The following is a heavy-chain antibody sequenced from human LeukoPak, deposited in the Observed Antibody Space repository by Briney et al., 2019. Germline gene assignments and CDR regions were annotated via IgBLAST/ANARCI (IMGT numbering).Heavy chain of an antibody. CDR1: DGSMSNYY. CDR2: IYYSGGT. D-gene: IGHD5-18*01. J-gene: IGHJ3*02. CDR3: ARTRREYSLHDAFDM. Sequence: SETLSLTCSVSDGSMSNYYWSWIRHPPGKGLALIAYIYYSGGTNYNPSREGRVTISVDTSKNQFSLKLNSVTAADTAVYYCARTRREYSLHDAFDMWGQGTVVTVSS. V-gene: IGHV4-59*01.